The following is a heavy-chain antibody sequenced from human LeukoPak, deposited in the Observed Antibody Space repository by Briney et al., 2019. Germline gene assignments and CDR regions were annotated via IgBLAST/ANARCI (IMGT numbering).Heavy chain of an antibody. D-gene: IGHD3-3*01. CDR3: AKDGITIFGVVINHNAFDI. J-gene: IGHJ3*02. Sequence: GGSLRLSCAASGFTFSSYGMSWVRQAPGKGLEWVSAISGSGGSTYYADSVKGRFTISRDNSKNTLYLQMNSLRAEDTAVYYCAKDGITIFGVVINHNAFDIWGQGTMVTVSS. CDR1: GFTFSSYG. V-gene: IGHV3-23*01. CDR2: ISGSGGST.